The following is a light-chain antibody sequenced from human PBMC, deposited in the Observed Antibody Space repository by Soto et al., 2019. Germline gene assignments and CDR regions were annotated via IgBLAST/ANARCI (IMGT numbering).Light chain of an antibody. CDR2: AAS. CDR3: QQSYSTPPYT. Sequence: DLPMTQSPSSLSASVGDRVTITCRARQSISSYLNWYQQKPGKAPKLLIYAASSLQSGVPSRFSGSGSGTDFTLTISSLQPEDFATYYCQQSYSTPPYTFGQGTKLEIK. V-gene: IGKV1-39*01. CDR1: QSISSY. J-gene: IGKJ2*01.